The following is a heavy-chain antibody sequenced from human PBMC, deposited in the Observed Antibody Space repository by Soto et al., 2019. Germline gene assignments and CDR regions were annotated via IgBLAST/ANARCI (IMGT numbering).Heavy chain of an antibody. CDR2: ISYDGSNK. Sequence: GGSLRLSCTASGFTFSSYGMHWVRQAPGKGLEWVAVISYDGSNKYYGDSVKGRFTISRDNSKNTLYLQMNSLRAEDTAVYYCAKDRYSSGYSLEYYFDYWGQGTLVTVSS. CDR1: GFTFSSYG. J-gene: IGHJ4*02. D-gene: IGHD3-22*01. CDR3: AKDRYSSGYSLEYYFDY. V-gene: IGHV3-30*18.